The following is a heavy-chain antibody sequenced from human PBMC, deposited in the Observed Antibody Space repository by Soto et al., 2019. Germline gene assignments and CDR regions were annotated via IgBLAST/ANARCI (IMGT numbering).Heavy chain of an antibody. J-gene: IGHJ5*02. Sequence: PSETLSLTCAVYGGAFRGNNWSWIRQPPGQGLEWLGEINNSGSTNYNPSLKSHITISLDMSKKEISLRIPSLTDADTAVYSCARERGRYCSGESGYPLGPWGQGARVTV. CDR3: ARERGRYCSGESGYPLGP. CDR1: GGAFRGNN. CDR2: INNSGST. V-gene: IGHV4-34*01. D-gene: IGHD2-15*01.